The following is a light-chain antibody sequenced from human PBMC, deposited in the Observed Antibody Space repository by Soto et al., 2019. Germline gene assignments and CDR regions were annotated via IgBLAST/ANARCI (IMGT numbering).Light chain of an antibody. V-gene: IGKV3-20*01. CDR1: HSVTSSY. CDR2: HTS. CDR3: QQYHSSPLT. J-gene: IGKJ1*01. Sequence: DIVLTQSPGTLSVSPGERVTLSCRASHSVTSSYLAWYQQKPGQAPRRLIYHTSDRATGIPDRFSGSGSGTDFTLTISRLEPEDFAVYYCQQYHSSPLTFGQGTKVDIK.